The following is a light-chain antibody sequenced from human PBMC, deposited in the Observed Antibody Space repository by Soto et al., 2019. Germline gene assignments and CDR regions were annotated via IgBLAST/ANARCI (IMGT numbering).Light chain of an antibody. CDR3: QQYRSSPPEFT. V-gene: IGKV3-20*01. J-gene: IGKJ3*01. Sequence: EIVLTQSPGTLSLSAGERATHSCRASQTISSNYLAWYQQKPGQAPRLLIFGASYRATGIPDRFSGSGSGTDFTLTISRLEPEDFAVYYCQQYRSSPPEFTFGPGTKVDIK. CDR1: QTISSNY. CDR2: GAS.